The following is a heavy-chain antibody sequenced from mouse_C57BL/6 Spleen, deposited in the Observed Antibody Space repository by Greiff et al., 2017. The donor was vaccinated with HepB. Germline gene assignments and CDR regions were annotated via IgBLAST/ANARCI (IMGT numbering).Heavy chain of an antibody. CDR2: IDPSDSYT. D-gene: IGHD2-1*01. J-gene: IGHJ1*03. CDR1: GYTFTSYW. Sequence: QVQLQQPGAELVRPGTSVKLSCKASGYTFTSYWMHWVKQRPGQGLEWIGVIDPSDSYTNYNQKFKGKATLTVDTSSSTAYRQLSSLTSEDSAVYHCARSYGNYGGYFDVWGTGTTVTVSS. CDR3: ARSYGNYGGYFDV. V-gene: IGHV1-59*01.